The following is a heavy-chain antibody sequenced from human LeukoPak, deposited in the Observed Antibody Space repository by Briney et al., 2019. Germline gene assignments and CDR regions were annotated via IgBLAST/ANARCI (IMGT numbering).Heavy chain of an antibody. D-gene: IGHD4-23*01. CDR1: GFTFSSYE. CDR2: ISSSGRTI. V-gene: IGHV3-48*03. CDR3: VRDNGGSSPFDY. J-gene: IGHJ4*02. Sequence: GGSLRLSCAASGFTFSSYEMHWVRQAPGKWLEWVSYISSSGRTIYYGDSVKGRFTISRDNAKNSLYLQMNSLRAEDTAVYYCVRDNGGSSPFDYWGQGTLVTVSS.